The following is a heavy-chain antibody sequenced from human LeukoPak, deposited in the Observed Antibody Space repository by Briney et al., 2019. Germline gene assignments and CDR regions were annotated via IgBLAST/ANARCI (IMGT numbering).Heavy chain of an antibody. CDR1: GFSFSDYY. V-gene: IGHV3-21*01. D-gene: IGHD5-12*01. CDR2: ISFDSGDET. CDR3: TRDLPATIPLGDDY. J-gene: IGHJ4*02. Sequence: PGGSLRLSCAASGFSFSDYYMHWVRQAPGKGLEWVSSISFDSGDETLYADSVKGRFTISRDNTKNSMYLQMDSPTVEDTALYFCTRDLPATIPLGDDYWGPGILVPVSS.